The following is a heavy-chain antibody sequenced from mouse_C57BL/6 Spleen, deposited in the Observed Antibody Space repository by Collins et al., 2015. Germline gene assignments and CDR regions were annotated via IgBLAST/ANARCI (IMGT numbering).Heavy chain of an antibody. V-gene: IGHV5-6*01. Sequence: EVQLVESGGDLVKPGGSLKLSCAASGFTFSSYGMSWVRQTPDKRLEWVATISSGGSYTYYPDSVKGRFTISRDNAKNTLYLQMSSLKSEDTAMYYCARRDVGTTVVAPFDYWGQGTTLTVSS. CDR3: ARRDVGTTVVAPFDY. CDR2: ISSGGSYT. CDR1: GFTFSSYG. D-gene: IGHD1-1*01. J-gene: IGHJ2*01.